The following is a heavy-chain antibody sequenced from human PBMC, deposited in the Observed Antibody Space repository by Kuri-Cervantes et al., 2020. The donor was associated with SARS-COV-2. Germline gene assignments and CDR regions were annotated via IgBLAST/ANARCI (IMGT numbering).Heavy chain of an antibody. J-gene: IGHJ5*02. CDR2: IGGSGGNT. Sequence: GESLKISCAVSGFPFSDYAMSWVRQAPGKGLEWVSGIGGSGGNTHYADSVKGRFTISRDNSKNTLYLQMTSLSAGDTAIYYCAKAGGIEIPAATNWFDPWGQGTLVTVSS. CDR1: GFPFSDYA. D-gene: IGHD2-2*01. CDR3: AKAGGIEIPAATNWFDP. V-gene: IGHV3-23*01.